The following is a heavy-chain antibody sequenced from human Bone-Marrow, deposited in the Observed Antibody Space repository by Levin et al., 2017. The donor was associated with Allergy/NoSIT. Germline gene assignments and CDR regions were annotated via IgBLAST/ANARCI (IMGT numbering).Heavy chain of an antibody. CDR3: ARASGWYTEGCDY. Sequence: GGSLRLSCAASGFTFSSYGMHWVRQAPGKGLEWVAVIWYDGSNKYYADSVKGRFTISRDNSKNTLYLQMNSLRAEDTAVYYCARASGWYTEGCDYWGQGTLVTVSS. V-gene: IGHV3-33*01. CDR2: IWYDGSNK. J-gene: IGHJ4*02. D-gene: IGHD6-19*01. CDR1: GFTFSSYG.